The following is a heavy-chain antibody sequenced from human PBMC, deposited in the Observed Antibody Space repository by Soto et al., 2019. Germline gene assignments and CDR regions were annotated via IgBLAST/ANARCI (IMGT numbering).Heavy chain of an antibody. V-gene: IGHV1-46*02. CDR2: INPSGGGT. CDR3: ARGGHIAVVTASFDY. J-gene: IGHJ4*02. CDR1: GYTFNTYY. D-gene: IGHD2-21*02. Sequence: QVQLVQSGAEVKKPGASVKDSCKPSGYTFNTYYLHWVRQAPGQALEWMGVINPSGGGTTYAQKFLGRVTVTRDTSTSTVFMELSMRRSDDTAVYYWARGGHIAVVTASFDYWGQGTLVTVSS.